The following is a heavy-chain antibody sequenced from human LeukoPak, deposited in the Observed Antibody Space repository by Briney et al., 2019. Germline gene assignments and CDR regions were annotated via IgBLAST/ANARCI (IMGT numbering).Heavy chain of an antibody. Sequence: SETLSLTCAVYAGSFSGYYSSWIRQPPGKGLEWIGEINHSGSTNYNPSLKSRVTISVDTSKNQFSLKLSSVTAADTAVYYCAREPRYCSGGSCAFDPWGQGTLVTVSS. CDR1: AGSFSGYY. V-gene: IGHV4-34*01. D-gene: IGHD2-15*01. CDR2: INHSGST. CDR3: AREPRYCSGGSCAFDP. J-gene: IGHJ5*02.